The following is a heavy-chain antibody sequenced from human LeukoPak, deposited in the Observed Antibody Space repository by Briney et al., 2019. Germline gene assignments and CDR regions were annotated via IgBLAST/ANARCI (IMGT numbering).Heavy chain of an antibody. CDR3: ARGLAPSYYGSGSYYNLSRF. CDR2: INAGNGNT. D-gene: IGHD3-10*01. CDR1: GYTFTSYA. V-gene: IGHV1-3*01. Sequence: GASVKVSCKASGYTFTSYAMHWVRQAPGQRLEWMGWINAGNGNTKYSQKFQGRVTITRDTSASTAYMELSSLRSEDTAVYYCARGLAPSYYGSGSYYNLSRFWGQGTLVTVSS. J-gene: IGHJ4*02.